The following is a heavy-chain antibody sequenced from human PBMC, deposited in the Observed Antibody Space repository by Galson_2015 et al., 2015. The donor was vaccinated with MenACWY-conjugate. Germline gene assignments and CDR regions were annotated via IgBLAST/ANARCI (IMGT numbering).Heavy chain of an antibody. D-gene: IGHD1-7*01. CDR1: GDSVSSKSAA. Sequence: CAISGDSVSSKSAAWNWIRQSPSRGLEWLGRTYYRSKWYNDYAVSVKSRITINPDTSKNQFSLQLNSVTPEDTAVYYCSRGTLGWPFRWFDPWGQGTLVTVSP. V-gene: IGHV6-1*01. CDR2: TYYRSKWYN. J-gene: IGHJ5*02. CDR3: SRGTLGWPFRWFDP.